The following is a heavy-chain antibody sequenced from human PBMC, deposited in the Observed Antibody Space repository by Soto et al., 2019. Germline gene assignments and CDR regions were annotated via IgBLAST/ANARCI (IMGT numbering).Heavy chain of an antibody. Sequence: QSLARSYSVSGGAVSIRTYYWACFRQTPWKGLEWLGSILHSLSTYYNPSLKSRLTLSVDTSEDQFSLNLSSVTATDTGVYYCETLQAAMYFYGSDVWGQGITLPVSS. CDR1: GGAVSIRTYY. CDR2: ILHSLST. V-gene: IGHV4-39*01. CDR3: ETLQAAMYFYGSDV. D-gene: IGHD2-2*01. J-gene: IGHJ6*01.